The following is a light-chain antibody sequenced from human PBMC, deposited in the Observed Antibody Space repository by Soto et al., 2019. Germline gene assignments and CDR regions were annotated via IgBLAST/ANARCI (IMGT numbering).Light chain of an antibody. Sequence: EIVLTQSPATLSLSPGERATLSFRASQSISNYLAWYQQKPGQPPSLLIYDASNRAPGIPARFSGGGSGADFTLTSGSLESDDFAVYYCHHRFNWCACGQGPKVEI. V-gene: IGKV3-11*01. CDR1: QSISNY. J-gene: IGKJ1*01. CDR3: HHRFNWCA. CDR2: DAS.